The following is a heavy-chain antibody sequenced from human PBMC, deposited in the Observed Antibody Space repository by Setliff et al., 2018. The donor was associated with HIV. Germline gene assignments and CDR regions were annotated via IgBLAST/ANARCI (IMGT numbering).Heavy chain of an antibody. V-gene: IGHV4-34*01. CDR1: GGSFSEYY. D-gene: IGHD1-7*01. J-gene: IGHJ6*03. CDR3: ARDRYTWNYGKNYMDV. Sequence: SETLSLTCAVYGGSFSEYYWSWIRQSPGKGLEWIGEINHSGSTHYNPPLKSRATISVDTSKNQFSLRLNSVTAADTAVYYCARDRYTWNYGKNYMDVWGKGTTVTVS. CDR2: INHSGST.